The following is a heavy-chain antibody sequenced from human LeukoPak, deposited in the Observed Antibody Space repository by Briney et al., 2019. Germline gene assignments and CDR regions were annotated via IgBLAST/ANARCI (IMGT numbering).Heavy chain of an antibody. D-gene: IGHD5-24*01. V-gene: IGHV4-31*03. Sequence: SKTLSLTCTVSGGSISSGGYYWSWIRQHPGKGLEWIGYIYYSGSTYYDPSLKSRVTISVDTSKNQFSLKLGSVTAADTAVYYCAREGRDRNFDYWGQGTLVTVSS. CDR2: IYYSGST. CDR3: AREGRDRNFDY. CDR1: GGSISSGGYY. J-gene: IGHJ4*02.